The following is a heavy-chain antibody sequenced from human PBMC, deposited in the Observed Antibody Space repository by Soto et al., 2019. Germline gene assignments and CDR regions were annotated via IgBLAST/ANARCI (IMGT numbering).Heavy chain of an antibody. D-gene: IGHD2-15*01. V-gene: IGHV4-59*01. CDR1: GGSISSYY. CDR2: IYYSGST. Sequence: SETLSLTCTVSGGSISSYYWSWIRQLPGKGLEWIGYIYYSGSTNYNPSLKSRVTISVDTSKNQFSLKLSSVTAADTAVYYCARASGCSGGSCAFDPWGQGTLVTVSS. CDR3: ARASGCSGGSCAFDP. J-gene: IGHJ5*02.